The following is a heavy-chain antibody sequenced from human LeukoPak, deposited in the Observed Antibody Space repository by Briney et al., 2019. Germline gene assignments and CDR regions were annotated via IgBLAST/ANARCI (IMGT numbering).Heavy chain of an antibody. CDR1: DDSVKSRSYY. CDR3: ARELVGYYFDY. D-gene: IGHD1-26*01. Sequence: SETLSLTCTVSDDSVKSRSYYWGWIRQPPGKGLEWIGGIYYSGSIYHNPSLKSRVTISVDTSKNQFSLKLSSVTAADTAVYYCARELVGYYFDYWGQGTLVTVSS. CDR2: IYYSGSI. J-gene: IGHJ4*02. V-gene: IGHV4-39*07.